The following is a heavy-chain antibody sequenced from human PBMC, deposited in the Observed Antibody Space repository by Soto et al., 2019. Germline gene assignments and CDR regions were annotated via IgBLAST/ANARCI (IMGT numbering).Heavy chain of an antibody. CDR3: ARLKRYCSGGSCYQAYAFDI. V-gene: IGHV4-59*08. D-gene: IGHD2-15*01. CDR2: IYYSGST. Sequence: SETLSLTCTVSGGSISSYYWSWIRQPPGKGLEWIGYIYYSGSTNYNPSLKSRVTISVDTSKNQFSLKLSSVTAADTAVYYCARLKRYCSGGSCYQAYAFDIWGQGTMVTVSS. J-gene: IGHJ3*02. CDR1: GGSISSYY.